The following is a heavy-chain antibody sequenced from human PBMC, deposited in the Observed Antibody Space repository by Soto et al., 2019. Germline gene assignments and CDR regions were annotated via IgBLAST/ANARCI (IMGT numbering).Heavy chain of an antibody. V-gene: IGHV3-11*01. CDR3: ARDQGYYDSSGYFDY. D-gene: IGHD3-22*01. J-gene: IGHJ4*02. CDR2: ISSSGGII. Sequence: GGSLRLSCAASGFTFSDYSMSWIRQAPGKGLEWVSYISSSGGIIYYADSVKGRFTISRDNARNSLYLQLNSLRAEDTGVYYCARDQGYYDSSGYFDYWGQGTLVTVSS. CDR1: GFTFSDYS.